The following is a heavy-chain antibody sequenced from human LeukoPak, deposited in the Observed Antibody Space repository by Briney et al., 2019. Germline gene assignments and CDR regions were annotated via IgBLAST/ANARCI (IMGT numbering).Heavy chain of an antibody. CDR2: INHSGSP. Sequence: SETLSLTCAVYGGSFRGYYWSWIRQPPGKGLGWIVVINHSGSPNYNPSLKSRVTIPVDTSKNQFSLKLSYLTAADTAVYYAVAATGSGWFDPWGQETLVTVSS. CDR1: GGSFRGYY. V-gene: IGHV4-34*01. CDR3: VAATGSGWFDP. J-gene: IGHJ5*02. D-gene: IGHD2-15*01.